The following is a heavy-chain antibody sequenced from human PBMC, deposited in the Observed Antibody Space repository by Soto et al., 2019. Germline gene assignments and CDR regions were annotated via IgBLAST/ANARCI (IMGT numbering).Heavy chain of an antibody. D-gene: IGHD6-13*01. V-gene: IGHV1-69*01. CDR2: IIPIFGTA. CDR1: GGTFSSYA. J-gene: IGHJ5*02. Sequence: QVQLVQSGAEVKKPGSSVKVSCKASGGTFSSYAISWVRQAPGQGLEWMGGIIPIFGTANYAQKFQSRVTITADESTSTASMELSSLRSEDTAVYYCARDGGLGVAAAGTGWFDPWGQGTLVTVSS. CDR3: ARDGGLGVAAAGTGWFDP.